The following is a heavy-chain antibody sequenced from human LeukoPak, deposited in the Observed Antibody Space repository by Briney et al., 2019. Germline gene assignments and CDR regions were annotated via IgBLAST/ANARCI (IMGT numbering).Heavy chain of an antibody. CDR1: GGSISSYY. CDR3: ARARGKVALDY. V-gene: IGHV4-59*01. Sequence: PSETLSLTCTVSGGSISSYYWSWIRQPPGKGLEWIGYIYYSGSTNYNPPLKSRVTISVDTSKNQFSLKLSSVTAADTAVYYCARARGKVALDYWGQGTLVTVSS. D-gene: IGHD3-16*01. CDR2: IYYSGST. J-gene: IGHJ4*02.